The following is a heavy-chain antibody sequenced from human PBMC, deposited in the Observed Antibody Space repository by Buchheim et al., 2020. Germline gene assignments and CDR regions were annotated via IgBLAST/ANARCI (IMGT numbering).Heavy chain of an antibody. CDR2: IWYDGSNK. CDR1: GFTFSSYG. D-gene: IGHD2-2*01. V-gene: IGHV3-33*01. Sequence: QVQLVESGGGVVQPGRSLRLSCAASGFTFSSYGMHWVRQAPGKGLEWVAVIWYDGSNKYYADSVKGRFTISRDNSKNTLYLQMNSLRAEETAVYYCARSGPAAMGYCDYWGQGTL. J-gene: IGHJ4*02. CDR3: ARSGPAAMGYCDY.